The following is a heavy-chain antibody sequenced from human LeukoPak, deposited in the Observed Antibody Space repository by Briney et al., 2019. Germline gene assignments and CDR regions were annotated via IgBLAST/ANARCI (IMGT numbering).Heavy chain of an antibody. CDR1: GFTFSSYA. CDR2: ISGSGGST. D-gene: IGHD3-3*01. CDR3: AKDYEAPAYYGMDV. V-gene: IGHV3-23*01. Sequence: GGSLRLSCAASGFTFSSYAMSWVRQAPGKGLEWVSAISGSGGSTYYADSVKGRFTTSRDNSKNTLYPQMNSLRAEDTAVYYCAKDYEAPAYYGMDVWGQGTTVTVSS. J-gene: IGHJ6*02.